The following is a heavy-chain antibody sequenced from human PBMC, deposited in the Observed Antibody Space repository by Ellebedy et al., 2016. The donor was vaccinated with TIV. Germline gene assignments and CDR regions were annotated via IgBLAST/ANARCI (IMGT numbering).Heavy chain of an antibody. CDR3: TRDVDATGSTGAGPES. D-gene: IGHD3-10*01. V-gene: IGHV3-74*01. Sequence: GGSLRLFCAASGFSFSTYWMHWVRQAPGKGLVWVSRIRGDGDGTSYADSVKGRFALSRDNAKNTLYLQMNSLTAEDTAVYYCTRDVDATGSTGAGPESWGQGTLVIVSS. CDR1: GFSFSTYW. CDR2: IRGDGDGT. J-gene: IGHJ5*02.